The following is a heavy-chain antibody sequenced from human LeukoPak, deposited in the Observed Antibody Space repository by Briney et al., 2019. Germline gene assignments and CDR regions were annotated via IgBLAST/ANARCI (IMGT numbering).Heavy chain of an antibody. CDR3: AKDWQWLVRALYDY. D-gene: IGHD6-19*01. CDR2: ISGSGGST. J-gene: IGHJ4*02. CDR1: GFTFSSYA. Sequence: GGSLRLSCAASGFTFSSYAMSWVRQAPGKGLEWASAISGSGGSTYYADSVKGRFTISRDNSKNTLYLQMNSLRAEDTAVYYCAKDWQWLVRALYDYWGQGTLVTVSS. V-gene: IGHV3-23*01.